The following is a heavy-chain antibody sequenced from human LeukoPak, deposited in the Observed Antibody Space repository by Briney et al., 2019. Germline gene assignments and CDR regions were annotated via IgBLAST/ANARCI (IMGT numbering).Heavy chain of an antibody. CDR3: ARDRYGFYIDY. CDR1: GGSISSGGYS. V-gene: IGHV4-30-2*01. J-gene: IGHJ4*02. CDR2: IYHSGST. D-gene: IGHD5-18*01. Sequence: PSQTLSLTCAVSGGSISSGGYSWSWIRQPPGKGLEWIGYIYHSGSTYYNPSLKSRVTISVDRSKNQFSLKLSSVTAADTAVYYCARDRYGFYIDYWGQGTLVTVSS.